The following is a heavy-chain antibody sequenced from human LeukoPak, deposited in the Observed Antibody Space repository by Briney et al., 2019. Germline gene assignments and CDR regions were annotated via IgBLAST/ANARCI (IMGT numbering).Heavy chain of an antibody. D-gene: IGHD3-10*02. CDR1: GFTFSSYA. CDR2: IGSSATTI. J-gene: IGHJ6*04. Sequence: PGGSLRLSCAASGFTFSSYAMSWVREAPGKGLEWLSYIGSSATTIYYADSVKGRFTISRDYAKNSLYLQMNSLRAEDTAVYYCAELGITMIGGVWGKGTTVTISS. V-gene: IGHV3-48*03. CDR3: AELGITMIGGV.